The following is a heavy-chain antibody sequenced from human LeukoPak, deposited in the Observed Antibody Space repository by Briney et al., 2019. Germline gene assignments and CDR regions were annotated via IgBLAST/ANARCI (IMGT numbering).Heavy chain of an antibody. D-gene: IGHD1-26*01. J-gene: IGHJ4*02. Sequence: PSETLSLTCTVSGVSISSYYWSWIRQPPGKGLEWIGYVYYSGNTNYNPSLKSRVTISIDTSKNQFSLKLSSVTAADTAVYYCASSIVGARGAFDYWGQGTLVTVSS. CDR3: ASSIVGARGAFDY. CDR2: VYYSGNT. V-gene: IGHV4-59*08. CDR1: GVSISSYY.